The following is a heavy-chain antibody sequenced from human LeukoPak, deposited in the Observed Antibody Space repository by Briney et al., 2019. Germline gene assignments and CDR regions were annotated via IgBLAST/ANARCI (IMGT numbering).Heavy chain of an antibody. Sequence: SQTLSLTCAISGDSFSSNSAAWNWNRQCPSRGLEWLVRTYYRSKLYNDYAVAVKSRITFHPDTSKNQFSLQLNSVTPEDTAVYYCVISSGYYENWFDPWGQGTLVTVSS. CDR3: VISSGYYENWFDP. V-gene: IGHV6-1*01. CDR2: TYYRSKLYN. D-gene: IGHD6-19*01. CDR1: GDSFSSNSAA. J-gene: IGHJ5*02.